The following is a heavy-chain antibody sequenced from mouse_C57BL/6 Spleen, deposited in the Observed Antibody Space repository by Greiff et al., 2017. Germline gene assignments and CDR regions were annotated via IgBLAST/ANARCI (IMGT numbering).Heavy chain of an antibody. D-gene: IGHD1-1*01. J-gene: IGHJ1*03. CDR1: GFTFSSSA. CDR2: ISDGGSYT. V-gene: IGHV5-4*01. Sequence: EVQLVESGGGLVKPGGSLKLSCAASGFTFSSSAMSWVRQTPEKRLEWVATISDGGSYTYYPDNVKGRFTISRDNAKNNLYLQMSHLKSEDTAMYYCAREAVVASDFDVWGTGTTVTVSS. CDR3: AREAVVASDFDV.